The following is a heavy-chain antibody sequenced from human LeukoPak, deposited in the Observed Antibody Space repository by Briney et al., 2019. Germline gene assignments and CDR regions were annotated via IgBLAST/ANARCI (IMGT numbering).Heavy chain of an antibody. V-gene: IGHV4-4*07. CDR1: GGYISSYY. D-gene: IGHD3-16*01. CDR3: ARIGGITYFDY. J-gene: IGHJ4*02. Sequence: PSETLSLTCTVSGGYISSYYWSWIRQPAGKDLEWIGRFYTRGSPNYNPSLKSRVTMSVDTSKNQFSLRLSSVSPADTAVYYCARIGGITYFDYWGQGTLVTVSS. CDR2: FYTRGSP.